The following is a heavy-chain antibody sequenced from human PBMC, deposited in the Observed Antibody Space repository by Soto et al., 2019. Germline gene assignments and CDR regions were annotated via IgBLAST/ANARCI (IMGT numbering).Heavy chain of an antibody. V-gene: IGHV1-3*01. Sequence: QVQLVQSGAEVKKHGASVKVSCKASGYTFTSYSIHGVRQALGQGSDCVGRINAGKGNTESTQKFQVRVIINRDTSASTAYMELCSLTPEYTAVSYCARAPYYVPRWFDTWGQGTLVTVSS. D-gene: IGHD3-10*02. CDR1: GYTFTSYS. CDR2: INAGKGNT. CDR3: ARAPYYVPRWFDT. J-gene: IGHJ5*02.